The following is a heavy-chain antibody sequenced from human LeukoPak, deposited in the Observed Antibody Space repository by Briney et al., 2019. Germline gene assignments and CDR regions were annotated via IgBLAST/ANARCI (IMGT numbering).Heavy chain of an antibody. CDR3: ARDRWGSGWYSVDY. J-gene: IGHJ4*02. CDR2: INAGNGNT. D-gene: IGHD6-19*01. Sequence: ASVKVSCKASGYTFTSYAMHWVRQAPGQRLEWKGWINAGNGNTKYSQKFQGRVTITRDTSASTAYMELSSLRSEDTAVYYCARDRWGSGWYSVDYWGQGTLVTVSS. CDR1: GYTFTSYA. V-gene: IGHV1-3*01.